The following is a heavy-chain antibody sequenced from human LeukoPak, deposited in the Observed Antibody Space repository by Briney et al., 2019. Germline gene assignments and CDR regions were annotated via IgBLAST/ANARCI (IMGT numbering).Heavy chain of an antibody. V-gene: IGHV3-7*05. J-gene: IGHJ4*02. CDR3: AKRSSGRSGFDY. CDR2: IKQDGSEK. D-gene: IGHD3-10*01. CDR1: GFTFSYYW. Sequence: PGGSLRLSCAASGFTFSYYWMGWVRQAPAKGLEWVANIKQDGSEKYYVDSVRGRFTISRDNSKNSLYLQMNSLRADDTALYYCAKRSSGRSGFDYWGQGTLVTVSS.